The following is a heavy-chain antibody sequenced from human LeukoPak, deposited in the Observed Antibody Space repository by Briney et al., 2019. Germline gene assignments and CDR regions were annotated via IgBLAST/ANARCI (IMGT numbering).Heavy chain of an antibody. D-gene: IGHD6-13*01. Sequence: SQTLSLTCTLSGGSLSSGGYYWSWIRQHPGKGLEWIGYIYYSGSTYYNPSLKSRVTISVDTSKNQFSLKLSSVTAAGTAVYYCAAAGEVFSNNVYWGQGTLGTVSS. V-gene: IGHV4-31*03. CDR3: AAAGEVFSNNVY. CDR2: IYYSGST. CDR1: GGSLSSGGYY. J-gene: IGHJ4*02.